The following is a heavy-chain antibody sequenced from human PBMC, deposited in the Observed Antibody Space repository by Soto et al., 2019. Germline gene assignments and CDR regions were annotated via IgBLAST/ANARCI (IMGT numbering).Heavy chain of an antibody. CDR3: ASYRGALYFES. CDR1: GRSMSSNY. J-gene: IGHJ4*02. D-gene: IGHD3-16*01. CDR2: VFSGGT. Sequence: KPSETLSLTCSVSGRSMSSNYWSWIRQSPDKELEWLGYVFSGGTDYNPSPGGLVSMSVETPKSQFSLKLTSVTVADTAVYYCASYRGALYFESWGPGIRVTVS. V-gene: IGHV4-59*01.